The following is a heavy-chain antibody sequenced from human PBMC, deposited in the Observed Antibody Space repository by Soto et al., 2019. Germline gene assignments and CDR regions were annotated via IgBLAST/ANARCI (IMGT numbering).Heavy chain of an antibody. CDR1: GGSFSGYY. D-gene: IGHD6-13*01. CDR3: ATQKYSSSWYYYYGMDV. J-gene: IGHJ6*02. Sequence: SETLSLTCAVYGGSFSGYYWSWIRQPPGKGLEWIGEINHSGSTNYNPSLKSRVTISVDTFKNQFSLKLSSVTAADTAVYYCATQKYSSSWYYYYGMDVWGQGTTVTVSS. V-gene: IGHV4-34*01. CDR2: INHSGST.